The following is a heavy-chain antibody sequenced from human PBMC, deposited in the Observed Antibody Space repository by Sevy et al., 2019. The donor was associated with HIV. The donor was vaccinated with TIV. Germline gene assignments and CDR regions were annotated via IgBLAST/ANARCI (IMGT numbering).Heavy chain of an antibody. D-gene: IGHD4-17*01. CDR2: ITGSSTTI. CDR3: ARDGLYGGNFEYFQH. J-gene: IGHJ1*01. Sequence: GGSLRLSCAASGFTFSNYALTWVRQAPGKGLDWVSSITGSSTTIYYADSVKGRFTVSSDNSNNTLYLHIISLRAEDTAVYYCARDGLYGGNFEYFQHWGQGTLVTVSS. V-gene: IGHV3-23*01. CDR1: GFTFSNYA.